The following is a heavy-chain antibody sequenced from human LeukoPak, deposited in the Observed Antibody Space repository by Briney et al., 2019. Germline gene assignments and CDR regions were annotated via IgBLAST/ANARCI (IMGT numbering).Heavy chain of an antibody. Sequence: ASVKVSCKASGYTFTSYYMHWVRQAPGQGLEWMGIINPSGGSTSYAQKFQGRVTMTRDTSTSTVYMELSSLRSEDTAVYYCARLYYDYVWGSYRSAPSFDYWGQGTLVTVSS. J-gene: IGHJ4*02. CDR2: INPSGGST. V-gene: IGHV1-46*01. D-gene: IGHD3-16*02. CDR3: ARLYYDYVWGSYRSAPSFDY. CDR1: GYTFTSYY.